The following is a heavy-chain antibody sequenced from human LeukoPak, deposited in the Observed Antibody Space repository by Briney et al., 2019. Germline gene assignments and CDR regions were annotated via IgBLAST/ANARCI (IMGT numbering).Heavy chain of an antibody. Sequence: GGSLRLSCAASGFTFDDYAMHWVRQAPGKGLEWVSLISGDGRDAYYGDFVKGRFTISRDNINNSLYLQMNNLRTEDTALYYCAKDRVLAYQDAADSFDMCGQGTVVTVSS. D-gene: IGHD2-21*01. CDR1: GFTFDDYA. CDR2: ISGDGRDA. J-gene: IGHJ3*02. CDR3: AKDRVLAYQDAADSFDM. V-gene: IGHV3-43*02.